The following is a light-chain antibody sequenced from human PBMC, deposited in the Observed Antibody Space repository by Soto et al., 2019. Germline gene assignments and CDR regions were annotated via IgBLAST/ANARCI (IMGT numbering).Light chain of an antibody. CDR3: QQYGSSPET. J-gene: IGKJ1*01. V-gene: IGKV3-15*01. CDR1: QNIISN. Sequence: EIVITQSPATLPFSPGERATLSYRANQNIISNLAWYQQKPGQAPRLLIYGASTRATGIPARFGGSGSGTEFPLTTSSLQSEDLAVYYCQQYGSSPETFGPGTKVDIK. CDR2: GAS.